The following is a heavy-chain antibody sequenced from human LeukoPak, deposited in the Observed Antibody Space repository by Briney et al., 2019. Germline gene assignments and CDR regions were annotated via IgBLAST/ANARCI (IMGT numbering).Heavy chain of an antibody. J-gene: IGHJ6*03. CDR2: FIPNFGTA. Sequence: SVKVSCKASGGTFSSYAINWVRQAPGQGLEWMGGFIPNFGTAKYAQNFQGRVTITADKSTSTAYMELSSLRSEDTAVYYCARVTTVVTAAHYYYYMDVWGKGTTVTISS. CDR1: GGTFSSYA. D-gene: IGHD4-23*01. CDR3: ARVTTVVTAAHYYYYMDV. V-gene: IGHV1-69*06.